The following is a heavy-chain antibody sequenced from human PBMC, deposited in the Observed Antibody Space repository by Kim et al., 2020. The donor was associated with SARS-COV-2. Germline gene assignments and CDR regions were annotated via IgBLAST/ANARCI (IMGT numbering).Heavy chain of an antibody. CDR1: GFTFDDYA. CDR2: ISWNSGSI. J-gene: IGHJ4*02. CDR3: AKDIGAYGSRSYSFSVFLDREGYFDY. Sequence: GGSLRLSCAASGFTFDDYAMHWVRQAPGKGLEWVSGISWNSGSIGYADSVKGRFTISRDNAKNSLYLQMNSLRAEDTALYYCAKDIGAYGSRSYSFSVFLDREGYFDYWGQGTLVTVSS. V-gene: IGHV3-9*01. D-gene: IGHD3-10*01.